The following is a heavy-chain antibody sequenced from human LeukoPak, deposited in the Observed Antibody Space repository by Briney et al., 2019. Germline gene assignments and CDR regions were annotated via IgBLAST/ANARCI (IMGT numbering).Heavy chain of an antibody. CDR2: FDPEGSET. Sequence: ASVKVSCKVSGYTLTELSMNWVRQAPGKGLEWMGGFDPEGSETVYAQKFQGRVTMTEDTSTDTAYMELSSLRSEDTAVYYCTTIDHWGQGTLVTVFS. CDR3: TTIDH. V-gene: IGHV1-24*01. J-gene: IGHJ4*02. CDR1: GYTLTELS.